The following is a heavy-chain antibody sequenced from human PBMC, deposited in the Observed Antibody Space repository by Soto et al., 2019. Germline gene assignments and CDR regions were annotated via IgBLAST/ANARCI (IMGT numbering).Heavy chain of an antibody. D-gene: IGHD4-17*01. Sequence: QVQLVQSGAEVRKPGASVRLSCETSGYKFTQYYIHWVRQAPGQGLEEMGIINLRGGTTEYAHKFRGRVTVTGDTSTSTAYMQLSSLRSEDTAVYFCARGPDDSDVPRWDYWGQGTLVTVSS. V-gene: IGHV1-46*01. CDR2: INLRGGTT. J-gene: IGHJ4*02. CDR1: GYKFTQYY. CDR3: ARGPDDSDVPRWDY.